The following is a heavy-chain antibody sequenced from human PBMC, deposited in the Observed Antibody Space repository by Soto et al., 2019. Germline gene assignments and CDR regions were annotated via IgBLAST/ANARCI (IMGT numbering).Heavy chain of an antibody. Sequence: QVQLVQSGAEVKKPGSSVKVSCKASGGTFSSYTISWVRQAPGQGLEWMGRIIPILGIANYAQKFQGRVTITADKSTSKAYMELSSLRSEDTAVYYCARETRDCSGGSCYPDYWGQGTLVTVSS. CDR1: GGTFSSYT. CDR2: IIPILGIA. CDR3: ARETRDCSGGSCYPDY. V-gene: IGHV1-69*08. D-gene: IGHD2-15*01. J-gene: IGHJ4*02.